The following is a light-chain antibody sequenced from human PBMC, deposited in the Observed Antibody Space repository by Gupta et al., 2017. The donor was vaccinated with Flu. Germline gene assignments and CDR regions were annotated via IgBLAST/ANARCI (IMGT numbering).Light chain of an antibody. CDR3: QKRSNWPPYT. CDR2: DAS. CDR1: QSVSTY. V-gene: IGKV3-11*01. Sequence: EIVLTQSPATLSLSPGERATLFCRASQSVSTYLAWYQHKPGQAPRLLIYDASNRATGIPARFSGSGSGTDFTLTISSLEPVDFAVYYCQKRSNWPPYTFGQGTRLEI. J-gene: IGKJ2*01.